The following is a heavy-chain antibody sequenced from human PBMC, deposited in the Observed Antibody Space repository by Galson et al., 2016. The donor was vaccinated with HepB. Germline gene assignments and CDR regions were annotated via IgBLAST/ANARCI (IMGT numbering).Heavy chain of an antibody. Sequence: LVKPTQTLTLTCTFSGFSLTTSGVGVGWIRQPPGKALEWLALIYWDDDARHSPSLKSRLTITKDTSKNQVVLTVTNMDPVDTATYYCAHSPGSGVWSINYFDYWGQGTLVTVSS. J-gene: IGHJ4*02. CDR1: GFSLTTSGVG. CDR3: AHSPGSGVWSINYFDY. D-gene: IGHD2-15*01. CDR2: IYWDDDA. V-gene: IGHV2-5*02.